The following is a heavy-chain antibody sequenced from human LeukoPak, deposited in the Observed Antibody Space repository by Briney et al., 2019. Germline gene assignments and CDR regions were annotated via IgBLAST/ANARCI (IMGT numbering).Heavy chain of an antibody. D-gene: IGHD4-17*01. CDR1: GFIFSRYG. J-gene: IGHJ6*02. CDR2: VSFDGSNQ. CDR3: AKVRAPITVTEGMDV. V-gene: IGHV3-30*18. Sequence: GRSLRLSCAASGFIFSRYGMNWVRQAPGKGLEGVAVVSFDGSNQYYADSVKGRFTISRDNSKNTVYLQINSLRAEDTAVYYCAKVRAPITVTEGMDVWGQGTTVTVS.